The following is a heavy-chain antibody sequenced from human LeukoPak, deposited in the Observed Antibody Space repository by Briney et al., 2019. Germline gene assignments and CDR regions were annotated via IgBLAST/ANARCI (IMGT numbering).Heavy chain of an antibody. CDR1: GFTVSSNY. Sequence: GGSLRLSCAASGFTVSSNYMSWVRQAPGKGLEWVSVIYSGGSTYYADSVKGRFTISRHNSKNTLYLQMNSLRAEDTAVYYCASQLELPDYYYYGMDVWGQGTTVTVPS. V-gene: IGHV3-53*04. J-gene: IGHJ6*02. CDR3: ASQLELPDYYYYGMDV. D-gene: IGHD1-1*01. CDR2: IYSGGST.